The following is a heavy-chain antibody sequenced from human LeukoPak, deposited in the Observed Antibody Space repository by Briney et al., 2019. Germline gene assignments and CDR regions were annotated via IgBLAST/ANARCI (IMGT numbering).Heavy chain of an antibody. D-gene: IGHD6-19*01. CDR3: ALKTNSGWYQYLDY. Sequence: GGALRLSCAASGFTFSSYAMSWVRQAPGKGLEWVSTISGSGGSTYYADSVKGLFTISRENSKTTMYVQMNRLSAEDTAVYYCALKTNSGWYQYLDYWGQGTMVTVSS. CDR2: ISGSGGST. J-gene: IGHJ4*02. CDR1: GFTFSSYA. V-gene: IGHV3-23*01.